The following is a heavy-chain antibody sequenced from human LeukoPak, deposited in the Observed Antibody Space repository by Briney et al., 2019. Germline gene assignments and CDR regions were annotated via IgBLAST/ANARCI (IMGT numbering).Heavy chain of an antibody. J-gene: IGHJ6*03. CDR2: ICYSGST. CDR3: ARGSLGFGESTLYYMDV. V-gene: IGHV4-39*07. CDR1: GGSISSSSYY. D-gene: IGHD3-10*01. Sequence: SETLSLTCTVSGGSISSSSYYWGWIRQPPGKGLEWIGSICYSGSTYYNPSLKSRVTISVDTSKNQFSLKLSSVTAADTAVYYCARGSLGFGESTLYYMDVWGKGTTVTISS.